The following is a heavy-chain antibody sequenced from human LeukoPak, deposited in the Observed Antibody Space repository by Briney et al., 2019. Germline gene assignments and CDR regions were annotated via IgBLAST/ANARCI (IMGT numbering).Heavy chain of an antibody. J-gene: IGHJ4*02. CDR3: ARRRDGYNEDFFDY. CDR2: IYYSGSA. D-gene: IGHD5-24*01. Sequence: SETLSLTCTVSGGSISSSSYYWGWIRQPPGKGLEWIGSIYYSGSAYYNPSLKSRVTISVDTSKNQFSLKLSSVTAADTAVYYCARRRDGYNEDFFDYWGQGTLVTVSS. V-gene: IGHV4-39*07. CDR1: GGSISSSSYY.